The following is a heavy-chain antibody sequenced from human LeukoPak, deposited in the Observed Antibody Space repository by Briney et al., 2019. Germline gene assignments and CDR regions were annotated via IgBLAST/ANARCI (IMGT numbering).Heavy chain of an antibody. Sequence: GASVKVSCKASGYTFTSYGINWVRQAPGQGLEWMGWISTYNGYTNYAQNLQGRVTMTTDTSASTVYLELRSLRSDDTAAYYCARTPPPTIVGAHYFDYWGQGTLVTVSS. CDR3: ARTPPPTIVGAHYFDY. CDR1: GYTFTSYG. D-gene: IGHD1-26*01. CDR2: ISTYNGYT. J-gene: IGHJ4*02. V-gene: IGHV1-18*01.